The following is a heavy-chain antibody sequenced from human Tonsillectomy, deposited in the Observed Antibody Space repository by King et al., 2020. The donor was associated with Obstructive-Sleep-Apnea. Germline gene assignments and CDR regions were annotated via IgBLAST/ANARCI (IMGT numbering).Heavy chain of an antibody. Sequence: VQLVESGGGVVQPGRSLRLSCAASGFTFSTYEMHWVRQAPAKGLEWVAVISYDGSDKYYADSVKGRFTISRDNSKNTLSLQMNSLTTEDTAVFYCATYGDYPGSSFDYWGQGTLVTVSS. CDR1: GFTFSTYE. J-gene: IGHJ4*02. CDR2: ISYDGSDK. V-gene: IGHV3-30*04. D-gene: IGHD4-17*01. CDR3: ATYGDYPGSSFDY.